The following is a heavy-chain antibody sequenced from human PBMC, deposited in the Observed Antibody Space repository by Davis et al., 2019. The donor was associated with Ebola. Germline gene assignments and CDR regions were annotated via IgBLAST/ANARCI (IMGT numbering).Heavy chain of an antibody. J-gene: IGHJ4*02. CDR3: AKRYSSSAWYFDY. V-gene: IGHV3-23*01. CDR2: ISGSGGST. D-gene: IGHD6-6*01. Sequence: PGGSLRLSCAASGFTFSSYWMHWVRQAPGKGLEWVSAISGSGGSTYYADSVKGRFTISRDNSKNTLYLQMNSLRAEDTAVYYCAKRYSSSAWYFDYWGQGTLVTVSS. CDR1: GFTFSSYW.